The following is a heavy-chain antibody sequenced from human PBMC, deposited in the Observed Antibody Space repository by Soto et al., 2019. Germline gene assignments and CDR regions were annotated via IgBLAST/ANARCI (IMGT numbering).Heavy chain of an antibody. J-gene: IGHJ4*02. CDR1: GFTFSDHY. Sequence: EVQLVESGGGLVQPGGSLRLSCVVSGFTFSDHYMDWVRQAPGKGLEWVARSRNKANSYTTVYAASLKGRFTISRDDSKNSLYLQMNSLKTDDTAVYYCVRGKNSFDYWGQGTLVTVSS. CDR3: VRGKNSFDY. V-gene: IGHV3-72*01. CDR2: SRNKANSYTT.